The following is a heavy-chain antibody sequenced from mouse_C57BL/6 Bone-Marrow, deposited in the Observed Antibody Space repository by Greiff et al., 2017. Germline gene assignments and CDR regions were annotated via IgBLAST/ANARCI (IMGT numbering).Heavy chain of an antibody. V-gene: IGHV1-59*01. D-gene: IGHD1-1*01. CDR1: GYTFTSYW. J-gene: IGHJ1*03. Sequence: VQLQQPGAELVRPGTSVKLSCKASGYTFTSYWMHWVKQRPGQGLEWIGVIDPSDSYTNYNQKFKGKATLTVDTSSSTDYMQLSSLTSEDSAVYYCARYYGSSYWYFDVWGTGTTVTVSS. CDR3: ARYYGSSYWYFDV. CDR2: IDPSDSYT.